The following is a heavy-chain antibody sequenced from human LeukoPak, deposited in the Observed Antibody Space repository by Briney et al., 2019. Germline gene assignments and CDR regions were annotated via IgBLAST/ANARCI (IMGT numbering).Heavy chain of an antibody. Sequence: GGSLRLSCAASGFTFSSYAMSWVRQAPGKGLEWVSAICGSGGTTYYADSVKGRFTISRDNSKNTLYLQMNSLRAEDTAVYYCAKGPTLYASGTYTYFHYRGQGTLVTVSS. CDR1: GFTFSSYA. D-gene: IGHD3-10*01. CDR2: ICGSGGTT. V-gene: IGHV3-23*01. J-gene: IGHJ4*02. CDR3: AKGPTLYASGTYTYFHY.